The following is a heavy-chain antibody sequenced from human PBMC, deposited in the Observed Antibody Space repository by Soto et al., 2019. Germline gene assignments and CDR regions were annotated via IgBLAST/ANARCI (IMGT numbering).Heavy chain of an antibody. CDR2: IYWNSNRI. D-gene: IGHD3-16*01. V-gene: IGHV3-9*02. CDR3: LQDVMSGGADC. CDR1: GFTSDDYA. J-gene: IGHJ4*02. Sequence: EVKLVESGGGLVQHGRSLRLSCVASGFTSDDYAMHWVRQAPGKGLEWVAGIYWNSNRIDYGDSVKGRFTISRDNAEKSLYLQMHSLRPEDTAMYFCLQDVMSGGADCWCQGTLVTVSS.